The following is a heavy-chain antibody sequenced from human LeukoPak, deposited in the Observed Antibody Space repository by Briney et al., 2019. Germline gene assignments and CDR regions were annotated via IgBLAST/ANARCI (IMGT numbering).Heavy chain of an antibody. Sequence: ASVKVSCKASGYTFTSYAMNWVRQAPGQGLEWMGWINTNTGNPTYAQGFTGRFVFSLDTSVSTAYLQISSLKAEDTAVYYCARGFLSSSWYVERWFDPWGQGTLVTVSS. D-gene: IGHD6-13*01. CDR3: ARGFLSSSWYVERWFDP. CDR2: INTNTGNP. CDR1: GYTFTSYA. J-gene: IGHJ5*02. V-gene: IGHV7-4-1*02.